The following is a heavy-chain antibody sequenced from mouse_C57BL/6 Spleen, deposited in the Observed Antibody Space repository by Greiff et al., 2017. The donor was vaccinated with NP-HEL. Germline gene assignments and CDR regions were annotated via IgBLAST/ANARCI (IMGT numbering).Heavy chain of an antibody. Sequence: EVQLQQSGPELVKPGASVKISCKASGYTFTDYYMNWVKQSHGKSLEWIGYINPNNGGTSYNQKFKGKATLTVDKSSSTAYMELRSLTSEDSAVYYCAREDYYDYDPYAMDYWGQGTSVTVSS. V-gene: IGHV1-26*01. J-gene: IGHJ4*01. CDR3: AREDYYDYDPYAMDY. D-gene: IGHD2-4*01. CDR2: INPNNGGT. CDR1: GYTFTDYY.